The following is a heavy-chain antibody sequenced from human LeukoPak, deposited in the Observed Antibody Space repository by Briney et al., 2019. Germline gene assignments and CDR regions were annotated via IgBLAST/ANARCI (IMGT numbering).Heavy chain of an antibody. V-gene: IGHV3-53*01. CDR1: GFTVSSNY. J-gene: IGHJ6*03. Sequence: EPGGSLRLSCAASGFTVSSNYMSWVRQAPGKGLEWVSVIYSGGSTYYADSVKGRLTISRDNSKNTLYLQMNSLRAEDTAVYYCARVSSSWPYYYYYYMDVWGKGTTVTVSS. CDR3: ARVSSSWPYYYYYYMDV. D-gene: IGHD6-13*01. CDR2: IYSGGST.